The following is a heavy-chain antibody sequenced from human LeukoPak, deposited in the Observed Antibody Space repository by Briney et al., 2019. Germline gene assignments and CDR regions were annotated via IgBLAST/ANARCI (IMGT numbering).Heavy chain of an antibody. CDR3: AIDAWDLPLDAFDI. V-gene: IGHV3-48*02. CDR1: GFTFSTYN. CDR2: ISTDSDSI. D-gene: IGHD1-26*01. Sequence: TGGSLRLSCAASGFTFSTYNMNWVRQAPGKGLEWVSYISTDSDSIYYADSVKGRFTISRDNAKNSLYLQMNSLRDEDTAVYYCAIDAWDLPLDAFDIWGQGTMATVSS. J-gene: IGHJ3*02.